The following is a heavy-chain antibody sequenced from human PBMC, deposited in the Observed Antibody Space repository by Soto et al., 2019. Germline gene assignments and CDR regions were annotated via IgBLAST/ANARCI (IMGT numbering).Heavy chain of an antibody. V-gene: IGHV1-18*01. D-gene: IGHD5-18*01. CDR1: GYTFSNFG. CDR2: ISGYNGNT. CDR3: ARDKGYGFGWSSSSGMDV. Sequence: QVQLVQSGAEVMTPGASVKVSCKASGYTFSNFGLSWVRQAPGQGLEWMGWISGYNGNTNSAEKFQGRVTMTTDTSTSTAYMEVRSLTSDDTAVYYCARDKGYGFGWSSSSGMDVWDQGTTVTVSS. J-gene: IGHJ6*02.